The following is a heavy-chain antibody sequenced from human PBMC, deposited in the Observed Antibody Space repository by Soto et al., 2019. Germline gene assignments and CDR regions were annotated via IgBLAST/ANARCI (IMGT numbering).Heavy chain of an antibody. J-gene: IGHJ3*01. V-gene: IGHV3-23*01. D-gene: IGHD3-3*01. CDR3: AGGYYVCSSGWDDGYDF. CDR1: GFTFSRQS. Sequence: EVQLLQSGGGLVQPGGSVRLTCTASGFTFSRQSMGWVRQAPGKGLEWVSSISDTGGTPFYADSVRGRFIISRDNSKNTLHLQMNSLRPEDTALNFCAGGYYVCSSGWDDGYDFWGRGTTVIVSP. CDR2: ISDTGGTP.